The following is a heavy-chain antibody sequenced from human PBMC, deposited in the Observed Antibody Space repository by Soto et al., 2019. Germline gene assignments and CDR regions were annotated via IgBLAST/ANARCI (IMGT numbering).Heavy chain of an antibody. Sequence: KPSETLSLTCAVYGGSFSDYYWSWIRQPPGKGLEWIGEINHSGSTNYNPSLKSRVTISVDTSKNQFSLKLSSVTAADTAVYYCAREGRYYASGRFWWLDPWGQGTLVTVYS. CDR1: GGSFSDYY. CDR3: AREGRYYASGRFWWLDP. CDR2: INHSGST. V-gene: IGHV4-34*01. J-gene: IGHJ5*02. D-gene: IGHD3-10*01.